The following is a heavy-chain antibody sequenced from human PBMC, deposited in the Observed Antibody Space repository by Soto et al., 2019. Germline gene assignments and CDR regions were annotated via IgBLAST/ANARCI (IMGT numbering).Heavy chain of an antibody. CDR1: GGTFSSYA. Sequence: QVQLVQSGAEVKKPGSSVKVSCKASGGTFSSYAVSWVRQAPGQGLEWMGGIIPMSGTTNYAQNFQGRVTITPDESTTRLHMKLFSLRPEYTAVYYCASTSGSHPSWFDLWACGTQGTVS. J-gene: IGHJ2*01. D-gene: IGHD1-26*01. V-gene: IGHV1-69*01. CDR3: ASTSGSHPSWFDL. CDR2: IIPMSGTT.